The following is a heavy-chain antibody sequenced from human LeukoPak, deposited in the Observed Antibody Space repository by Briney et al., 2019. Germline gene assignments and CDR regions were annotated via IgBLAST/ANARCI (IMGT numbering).Heavy chain of an antibody. J-gene: IGHJ6*02. CDR2: ISYDGSNK. V-gene: IGHV3-30-3*01. Sequence: PGGSLRLSCAASGFTFSSYAMHWVRQAPGKGLEWVAVISYDGSNKYYADSVKGRFTISRDNSKNTLYLQMNSLRAEDTAVYYCAREGRTMIAHQYYYYGMDVWGQGTTVTVSS. D-gene: IGHD3-22*01. CDR1: GFTFSSYA. CDR3: AREGRTMIAHQYYYYGMDV.